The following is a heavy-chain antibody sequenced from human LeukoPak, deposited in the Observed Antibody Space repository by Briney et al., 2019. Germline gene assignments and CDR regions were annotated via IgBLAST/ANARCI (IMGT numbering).Heavy chain of an antibody. CDR1: GGSTSDYY. V-gene: IGHV4-59*01. J-gene: IGHJ4*02. CDR2: IYYRGTT. Sequence: NPSETLSLTCTVSGGSTSDYYWNWIRQPPGKGLEWIGYIYYRGTTNYNPSLNSRVTISLDSSKNQFSLRLNSVTAADTAIYYCARGPPRTGRERFFDYWGQGTLVSVSS. CDR3: ARGPPRTGRERFFDY. D-gene: IGHD1-1*01.